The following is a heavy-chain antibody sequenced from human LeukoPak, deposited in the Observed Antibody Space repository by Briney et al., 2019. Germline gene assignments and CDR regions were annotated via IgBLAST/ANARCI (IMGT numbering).Heavy chain of an antibody. CDR3: VSQQLAPP. V-gene: IGHV3-7*01. J-gene: IGHJ5*02. Sequence: GGSLRLSCAASGFTFSNYWMSWVRQAPGKGLEWVANIEEDGTREDYVDSVRGRFTVSRDNANNSVYLQMNGLRAEDTAVYYCVSQQLAPPWGQGTLVTVSS. CDR1: GFTFSNYW. CDR2: IEEDGTRE. D-gene: IGHD5-24*01.